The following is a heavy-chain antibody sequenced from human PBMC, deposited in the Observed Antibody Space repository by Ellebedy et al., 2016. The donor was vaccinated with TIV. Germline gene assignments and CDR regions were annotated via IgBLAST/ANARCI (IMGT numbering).Heavy chain of an antibody. D-gene: IGHD6-6*01. CDR2: MNPNSGNT. Sequence: AASVKVSCKASGYTFTSYDINWVRQATGQGLEWMGWMNPNSGNTGYAQKLQGRVTMTTDTSTSTAYMELRSLRSDDTAVYYCAREGSSSGTAYYYYYGMDVWGQGTTVTVSS. CDR1: GYTFTSYD. CDR3: AREGSSSGTAYYYYYGMDV. J-gene: IGHJ6*02. V-gene: IGHV1-8*01.